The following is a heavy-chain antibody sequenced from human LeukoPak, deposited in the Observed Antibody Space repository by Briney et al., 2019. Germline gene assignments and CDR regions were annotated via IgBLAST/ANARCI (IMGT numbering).Heavy chain of an antibody. J-gene: IGHJ4*02. CDR3: ARLPDIPLIDY. Sequence: GGSLRLSCAASGFTFSDYYMSWIRQAPGKGLEWVSYISSSGSTIYYADSVKGRFIISRDNAKNSLYLQMNSLRAEDTAVYYCARLPDIPLIDYWGQGTLVTVSS. V-gene: IGHV3-11*01. CDR2: ISSSGSTI. D-gene: IGHD2-8*01. CDR1: GFTFSDYY.